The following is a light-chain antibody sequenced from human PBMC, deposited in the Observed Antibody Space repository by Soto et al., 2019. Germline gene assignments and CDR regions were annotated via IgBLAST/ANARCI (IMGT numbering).Light chain of an antibody. CDR2: EVD. V-gene: IGLV2-14*01. J-gene: IGLJ3*02. CDR1: SSDVGAYNY. Sequence: QSVLTQPASVSGSPGQSISISCTGSSSDVGAYNYVARYQQKPGKAPKLLIYEVDNRPSGISHRFSGSKSGNTASLTISGLQTEDEADYYCSSYTVINTAVFGGGTKVTVL. CDR3: SSYTVINTAV.